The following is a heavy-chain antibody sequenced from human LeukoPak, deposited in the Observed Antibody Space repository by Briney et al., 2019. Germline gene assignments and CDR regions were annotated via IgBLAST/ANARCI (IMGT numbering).Heavy chain of an antibody. J-gene: IGHJ4*02. V-gene: IGHV3-9*01. CDR1: GFTFDDYA. D-gene: IGHD3-22*01. CDR2: ISRNSGSI. CDR3: AKGEYYYDSSGYPIDY. Sequence: PGGSLRLSCAASGFTFDDYAMHWVRQAPGKGLEWVSDISRNSGSIGYADSVKGRFTISRDNAKNSLYLQMNSLRAEDTALYYCAKGEYYYDSSGYPIDYWGQGTLVTVSS.